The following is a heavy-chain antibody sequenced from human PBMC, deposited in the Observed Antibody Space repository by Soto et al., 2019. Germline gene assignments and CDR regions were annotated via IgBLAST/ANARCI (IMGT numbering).Heavy chain of an antibody. J-gene: IGHJ5*02. V-gene: IGHV3-74*01. CDR1: GSTFGSYW. D-gene: IGHD2-21*01. CDR3: ARDIPHNWFDA. CDR2: IDDDGSA. Sequence: PLVESGGGLVQPGGSLRISCAASGSTFGSYWMHWVRQAPGKGLVWLSRIDDDGSAVYADSVKGRFTTSRDNAKNPVSLQMNSLRDEDTAVYYFARDIPHNWFDAWGQGTLVTVSS.